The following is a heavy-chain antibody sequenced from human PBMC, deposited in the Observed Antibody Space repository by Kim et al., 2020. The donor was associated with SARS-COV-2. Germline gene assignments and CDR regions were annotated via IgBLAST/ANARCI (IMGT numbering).Heavy chain of an antibody. Sequence: GGSLRLSCAASGFTFDDYAMHWVRQAPGKGLEWVSGISWNSGSIGYADSVKGRFTISRDNAKNSLYLQMNSLRAEDTALYYCAKSQRVYSGYDFNDAFD. CDR1: GFTFDDYA. CDR2: ISWNSGSI. D-gene: IGHD5-12*01. CDR3: AKSQRVYSGYDFNDAFD. V-gene: IGHV3-9*01. J-gene: IGHJ3*02.